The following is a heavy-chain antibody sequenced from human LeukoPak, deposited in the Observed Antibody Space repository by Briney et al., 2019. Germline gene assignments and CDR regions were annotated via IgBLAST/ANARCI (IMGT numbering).Heavy chain of an antibody. J-gene: IGHJ4*02. CDR1: GFTFSDYY. D-gene: IGHD6-19*01. V-gene: IGHV3-11*04. Sequence: GGSLGLSCAASGFTFSDYYMSWIRQAPGKGLEWVSYISSSGSNIYSADSVKGRFTISRDDAKNSLYLQMNSLRAEDTAVYYCARGIDTSGWYDFDYWGQGTLVTVSS. CDR2: ISSSGSNI. CDR3: ARGIDTSGWYDFDY.